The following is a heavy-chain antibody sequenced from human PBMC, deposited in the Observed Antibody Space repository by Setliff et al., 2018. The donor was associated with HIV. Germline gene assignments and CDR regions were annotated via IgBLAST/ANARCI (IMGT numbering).Heavy chain of an antibody. D-gene: IGHD2-8*01. V-gene: IGHV4-39*01. J-gene: IGHJ5*02. CDR3: ARRGRDGVLIVFATGFDP. CDR2: ILYTGNT. Sequence: PSETLSLTCSVSGGSISSSTYYWGWIRQPPGKGLEWIGDILYTGNTYYNPSLKSRVAISVDTSENQFSLKLNSVTAADTAVYYCARRGRDGVLIVFATGFDPWGQGTLVTVSS. CDR1: GGSISSSTYY.